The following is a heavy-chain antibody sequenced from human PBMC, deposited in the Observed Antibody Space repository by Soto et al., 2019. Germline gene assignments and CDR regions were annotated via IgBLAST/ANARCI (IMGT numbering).Heavy chain of an antibody. CDR3: AKDDGSVSRSWGWLLHFDY. Sequence: EVQLLESGGGLEQPGGSLRLSCEASGFTFSNYAMTWVRQAPGKGLEWVSSITGRGDTTFYADSVKGRFTISRDNSKSTLYLQMDSLRAEDTALYYCAKDDGSVSRSWGWLLHFDYWGQGALVTVSS. CDR1: GFTFSNYA. CDR2: ITGRGDTT. J-gene: IGHJ4*02. D-gene: IGHD1-26*01. V-gene: IGHV3-23*01.